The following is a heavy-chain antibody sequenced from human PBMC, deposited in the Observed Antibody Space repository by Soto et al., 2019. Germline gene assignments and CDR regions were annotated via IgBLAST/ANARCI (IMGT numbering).Heavy chain of an antibody. CDR2: INHSGST. D-gene: IGHD6-6*01. CDR1: GGSFSGYY. V-gene: IGHV4-34*01. CDR3: ATGQLATYYYYGMDV. J-gene: IGHJ6*02. Sequence: PSVTLSLTCAVYGGSFSGYYWSWIRQPQGKGLEWIGEINHSGSTNYNPSLKSRVTISVDTSKNQFSLKLSSVTAADTAVYYCATGQLATYYYYGMDVWGQGTTVTVSS.